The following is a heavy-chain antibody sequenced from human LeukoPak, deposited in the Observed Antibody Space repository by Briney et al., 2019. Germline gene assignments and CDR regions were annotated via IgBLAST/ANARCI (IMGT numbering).Heavy chain of an antibody. CDR3: ARGIAVAGTRRFDP. CDR1: GGSISSGGYY. Sequence: SETLSLTCTVSGGSISSGGYYWSWIRQHPGKGLEWIGYIYYSGSTYYNPSLKSRVTISVDTSKNQFSLKLSSVTAADTAVYYCARGIAVAGTRRFDPWGQGTLVTVSS. J-gene: IGHJ5*02. D-gene: IGHD6-19*01. CDR2: IYYSGST. V-gene: IGHV4-31*03.